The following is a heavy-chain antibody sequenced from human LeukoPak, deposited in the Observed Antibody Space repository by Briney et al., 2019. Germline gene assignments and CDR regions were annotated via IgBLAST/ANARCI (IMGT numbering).Heavy chain of an antibody. J-gene: IGHJ5*02. CDR3: ARDPGGGRGFDP. D-gene: IGHD3-16*01. CDR1: GYRENFYG. Sequence: GASVKVSCKTSGYRENFYGITWVRQVAGQGLEWMGWISAQHGQTEYAPNSQDRVTMTTDTYTNTAYMELRSLRSDDTAVYYCARDPGGGRGFDPWGQGTLVTVSS. CDR2: ISAQHGQT. V-gene: IGHV1-18*01.